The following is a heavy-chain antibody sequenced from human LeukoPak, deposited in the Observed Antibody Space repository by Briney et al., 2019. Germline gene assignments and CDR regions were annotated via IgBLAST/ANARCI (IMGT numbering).Heavy chain of an antibody. Sequence: PLETLSLTCAVYGGSFSGGYWSWIRQSPGKGLEWIGEINHSGSTNYNPSLKSRVTISVDTSKNQFSLKLSSVTAADTAVYYCARERVSSIAARKYWYFDLWGRGTLVTVSS. CDR3: ARERVSSIAARKYWYFDL. CDR2: INHSGST. V-gene: IGHV4-34*01. CDR1: GGSFSGGY. D-gene: IGHD6-6*01. J-gene: IGHJ2*01.